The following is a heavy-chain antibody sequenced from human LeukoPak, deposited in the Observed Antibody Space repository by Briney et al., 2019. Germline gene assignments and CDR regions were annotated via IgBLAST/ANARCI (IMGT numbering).Heavy chain of an antibody. CDR2: INHSGST. CDR1: GGSFSGYY. D-gene: IGHD6-13*01. CDR3: ARNNPRIAAAGTRYYYYYMDV. V-gene: IGHV4-34*01. J-gene: IGHJ6*03. Sequence: PSETLSLTCAVYGGSFSGYYWSWIRQPPGKGLEWIGEINHSGSTNYSPSLKSRVTISVDTSKNQFSLKLSSVTAADTAVYYCARNNPRIAAAGTRYYYYYMDVWGKGTTVTVSS.